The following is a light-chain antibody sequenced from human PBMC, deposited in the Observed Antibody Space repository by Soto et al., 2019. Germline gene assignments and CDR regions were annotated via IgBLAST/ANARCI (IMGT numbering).Light chain of an antibody. CDR1: QSLLYSPNNKNY. J-gene: IGKJ1*01. CDR2: WAS. V-gene: IGKV4-1*01. Sequence: DIVMTQSPDSLAVSLGERATIDCKSSQSLLYSPNNKNYLAWYQQKPGQPPKLLIYWASTRESGVPDRFTGSGSGXDFTLXISSXXAEDVAVXXXXQXYDAPQTFGRGTKVEIK. CDR3: XQXYDAPQT.